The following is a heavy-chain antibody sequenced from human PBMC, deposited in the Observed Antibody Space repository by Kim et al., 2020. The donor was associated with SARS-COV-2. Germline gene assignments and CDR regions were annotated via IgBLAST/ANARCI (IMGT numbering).Heavy chain of an antibody. CDR3: ARDLYYDYVWGSYRPASCFHHYYGMDV. Sequence: GGSLRLSCAASGFTVSSNYMSWVRQAPGKGLEWVSDIYSGGSTYYADSVKGRFTISRDNYKNTLYLQMNSLRAEDTAVYYCARDLYYDYVWGSYRPASCFHHYYGMDVWGQGTTVTVSS. V-gene: IGHV3-66*02. J-gene: IGHJ6*02. CDR2: IYSGGST. D-gene: IGHD3-16*02. CDR1: GFTVSSNY.